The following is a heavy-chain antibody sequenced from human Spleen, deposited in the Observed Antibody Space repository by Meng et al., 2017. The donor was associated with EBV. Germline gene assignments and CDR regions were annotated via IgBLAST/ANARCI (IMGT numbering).Heavy chain of an antibody. D-gene: IGHD3-22*01. Sequence: LHESGPGLVKSSQTRSLTCAVSGGAISRGDYYWSWIRQPPGKGLEWMGNIYYTGSTYYNPSLKSRLSILVDTSKNHFSVRLSSVTAADTAVYFCARGPDYYVSSGAGAFDFWGLGTLVTVSS. J-gene: IGHJ4*02. V-gene: IGHV4-30-4*01. CDR1: GGAISRGDYY. CDR3: ARGPDYYVSSGAGAFDF. CDR2: IYYTGST.